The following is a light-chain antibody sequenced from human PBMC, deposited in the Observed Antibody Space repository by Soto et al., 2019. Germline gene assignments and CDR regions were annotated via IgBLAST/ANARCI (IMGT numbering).Light chain of an antibody. CDR2: GAS. V-gene: IGKV3D-15*01. J-gene: IGKJ1*01. CDR1: ESVSIS. Sequence: EVVLTQSPATLSVSPGEGATLSCRASESVSISLAWYQHKPGQPPRLLIHGASTRASGVPPRFSGSGSGTDFTLTITSLQSEDYAVYFCLQYHVWPKWTFGQGTKVEI. CDR3: LQYHVWPKWT.